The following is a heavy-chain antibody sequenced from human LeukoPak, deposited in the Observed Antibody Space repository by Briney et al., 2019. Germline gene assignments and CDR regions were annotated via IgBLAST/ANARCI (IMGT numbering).Heavy chain of an antibody. J-gene: IGHJ4*02. D-gene: IGHD3-22*01. Sequence: SVKVSCKASGGTFSSYAISWVRQAPGQGLEWMGRIIPIFGIANYAQKFQGRVTITADKSTSTAYMELSSLRSEDTAVYYCARYYYDSSGFSQTFSDCWGQGTLVAVSS. CDR2: IIPIFGIA. V-gene: IGHV1-69*04. CDR1: GGTFSSYA. CDR3: ARYYYDSSGFSQTFSDC.